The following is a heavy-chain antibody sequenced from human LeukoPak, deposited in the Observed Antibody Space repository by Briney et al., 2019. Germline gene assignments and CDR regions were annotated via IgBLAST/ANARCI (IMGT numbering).Heavy chain of an antibody. CDR3: AKLSFGVVSP. V-gene: IGHV3-7*03. J-gene: IGHJ5*02. CDR1: TFTFRNYW. CDR2: IKEDGNEK. D-gene: IGHD3-3*01. Sequence: PGGSLRLSCAASTFTFRNYWMSWVRQAPGKGLEWVANIKEDGNEKDYVDSVKGRFTISRDNAKNSLYLQMNTLRAEDTAVYYCAKLSFGVVSPWGQGTLVTVSS.